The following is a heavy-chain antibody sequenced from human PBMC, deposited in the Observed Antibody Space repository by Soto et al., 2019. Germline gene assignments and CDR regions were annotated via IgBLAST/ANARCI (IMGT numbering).Heavy chain of an antibody. CDR3: ARVYGDFYYYYYYMDV. Sequence: PGGSLRLSCAASGFTFSDYYMSWIRQAPGKGLEWVSYISSSGSTIYYADSVKGRFTISRDNAKNSLYLQMNSLRAEDTAVYYCARVYGDFYYYYYYMDVWGKGTTVTVSS. D-gene: IGHD4-17*01. J-gene: IGHJ6*03. V-gene: IGHV3-11*01. CDR1: GFTFSDYY. CDR2: ISSSGSTI.